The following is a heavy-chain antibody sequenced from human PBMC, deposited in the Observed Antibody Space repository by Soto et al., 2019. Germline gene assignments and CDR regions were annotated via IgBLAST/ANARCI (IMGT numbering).Heavy chain of an antibody. CDR2: IIAFSDIV. Sequence: QVQLVQSGAEVKKPGSSVKVSCKASGGTFGIYAITWVRQAPGQGLEWMGGIIAFSDIVNYTQKLQGRVTIAADEATTTAYMDLRSLRSEDTAVYYCARSLYRSSWYHSGNSSYYYGMDVWGQGTTVTVSS. D-gene: IGHD6-13*01. CDR3: ARSLYRSSWYHSGNSSYYYGMDV. V-gene: IGHV1-69*12. CDR1: GGTFGIYA. J-gene: IGHJ6*02.